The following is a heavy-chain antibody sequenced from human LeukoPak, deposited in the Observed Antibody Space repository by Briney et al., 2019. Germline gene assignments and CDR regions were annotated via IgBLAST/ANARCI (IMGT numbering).Heavy chain of an antibody. J-gene: IGHJ4*02. V-gene: IGHV3-23*01. CDR2: ISPSSDWT. CDR1: RFSFSMDA. CDR3: ARDYGSRLQPLDY. D-gene: IGHD6-13*01. Sequence: GGSLILSCAASRFSFSMDAMSWLRQAPGKGLELVSGISPSSDWTDYTDSVKGRFTISRDDSKNTLYLQMNSLRAEDTAIYYCARDYGSRLQPLDYWGQGTLVIVSS.